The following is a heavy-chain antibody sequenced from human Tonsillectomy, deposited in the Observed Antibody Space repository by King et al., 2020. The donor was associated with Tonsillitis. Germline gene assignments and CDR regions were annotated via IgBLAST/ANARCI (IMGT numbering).Heavy chain of an antibody. J-gene: IGHJ6*02. CDR2: IYYSGST. CDR1: GASISSGGYS. V-gene: IGHV4-30-4*07. Sequence: QLQESGPGLVKPSQTLSLTCAVSGASISSGGYSWSWIRQPPGKGLEWIGYIYYSGSTYYNPSLKSRVTISEDTSKNQFSLKLSSVTAADTAVYYCAREGRGIVVVPAAMGSNYYYYGMDVWGQGTTVTVSS. CDR3: AREGRGIVVVPAAMGSNYYYYGMDV. D-gene: IGHD2-2*01.